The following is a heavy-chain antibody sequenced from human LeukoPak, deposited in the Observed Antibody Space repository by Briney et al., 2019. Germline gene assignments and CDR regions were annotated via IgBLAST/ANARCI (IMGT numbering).Heavy chain of an antibody. CDR3: ARGSRCSGGSCYAYYYYYMDV. D-gene: IGHD2-15*01. CDR2: IYYSGST. Sequence: SETLSLTCTVSGGSISSHYWSWIRQPPGKGLEWIGYIYYSGSTNYNPSLKSRVTISVDTSKNQFSLKLSSVTAADTAVYYCARGSRCSGGSCYAYYYYYMDVWGKGTTVTVSS. V-gene: IGHV4-59*11. J-gene: IGHJ6*03. CDR1: GGSISSHY.